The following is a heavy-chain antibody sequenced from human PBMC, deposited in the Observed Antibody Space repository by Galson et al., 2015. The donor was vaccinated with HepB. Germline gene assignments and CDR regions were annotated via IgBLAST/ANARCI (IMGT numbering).Heavy chain of an antibody. CDR2: FDPEDGET. J-gene: IGHJ5*02. CDR3: STAPGPYSSGWYVRWFDP. D-gene: IGHD6-19*01. CDR1: GYTPTELS. Sequence: SVKVSCKVSGYTPTELSMHWVRKAPGKGLEWMGGFDPEDGETIYAQKFQGRVTMTEDTSTDTAYMELSSLRSEDTAVYYCSTAPGPYSSGWYVRWFDPWGQGTLVTVSS. V-gene: IGHV1-24*01.